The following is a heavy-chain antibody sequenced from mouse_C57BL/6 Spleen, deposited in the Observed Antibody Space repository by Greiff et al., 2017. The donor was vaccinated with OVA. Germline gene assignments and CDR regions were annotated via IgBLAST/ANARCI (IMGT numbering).Heavy chain of an antibody. CDR2: IYPRSGNT. V-gene: IGHV1-81*01. CDR1: GYTFTSYG. Sequence: QVQLKESGAELARPGASVKLSCKASGYTFTSYGISWVKQRTGQGLEWIGEIYPRSGNTYYNEKFKGKATLTAAKSSSTAYMELRSLTSEVSAFYFCTISRTGGAMDYWGQGTSVTVSS. CDR3: TISRTGGAMDY. J-gene: IGHJ4*01. D-gene: IGHD3-1*01.